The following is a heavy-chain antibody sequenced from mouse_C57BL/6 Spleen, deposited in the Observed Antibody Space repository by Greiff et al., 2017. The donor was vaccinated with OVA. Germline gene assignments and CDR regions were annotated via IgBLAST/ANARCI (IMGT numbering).Heavy chain of an antibody. V-gene: IGHV1-69*01. D-gene: IGHD1-1*01. CDR3: ARSEGPYYYGSSPYY. CDR2: IDPSDSYT. J-gene: IGHJ4*01. CDR1: GYTFTSYW. Sequence: VQLQQPGAELVMPGASVKLSCKASGYTFTSYWMHWVTQRPGQGLEWIGEIDPSDSYTNYNQKFKGKSTLTVDKSSSTAYMQLSSLTSEDSAVYYCARSEGPYYYGSSPYYWGQGTSVTVSS.